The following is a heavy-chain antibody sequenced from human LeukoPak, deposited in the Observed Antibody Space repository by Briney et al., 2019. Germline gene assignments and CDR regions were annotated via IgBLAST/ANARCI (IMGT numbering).Heavy chain of an antibody. Sequence: GGSLRLSCAASGFTFSSYWMSWVRQAPGKGLEWVANIKQDGSEKYYVDSVKGRFTISRDNAKNSLYLQMNSLRAEDTAVYYCAKEGGRGYSYGSDYWGQGTLVTVSS. J-gene: IGHJ4*02. D-gene: IGHD5-18*01. CDR3: AKEGGRGYSYGSDY. V-gene: IGHV3-7*01. CDR1: GFTFSSYW. CDR2: IKQDGSEK.